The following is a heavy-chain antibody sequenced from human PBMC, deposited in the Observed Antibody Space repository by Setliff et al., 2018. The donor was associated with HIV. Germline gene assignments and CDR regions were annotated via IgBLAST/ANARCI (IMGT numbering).Heavy chain of an antibody. CDR2: IYYDGSA. V-gene: IGHV4-39*01. Sequence: SETLSLTCSVSGGSVSDSNVYWNWIRQSPGKGLEWIGNIYYDGSAYYNPSLKSRVTILIDTSTNKFSLNLSSVTPPDTAVYYCARHVDGGLWNAYYYYGLDVLGPGTAVTVSS. CDR1: GGSVSDSNVY. J-gene: IGHJ6*02. D-gene: IGHD3-3*01. CDR3: ARHVDGGLWNAYYYYGLDV.